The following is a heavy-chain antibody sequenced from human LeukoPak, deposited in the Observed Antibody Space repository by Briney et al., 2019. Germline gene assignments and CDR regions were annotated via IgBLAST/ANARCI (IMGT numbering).Heavy chain of an antibody. CDR2: INHSGST. Sequence: SETLSLTCAVYGGSFSGYYWSWIRQPPGKGLEWIGEINHSGSTNYNPFLKSRVTISVDTSKNQFSLKLSSVTAADTAVYYCARHGSGHDYWGQGTLVTVSS. CDR3: ARHGSGHDY. D-gene: IGHD3-10*01. J-gene: IGHJ4*02. CDR1: GGSFSGYY. V-gene: IGHV4-34*01.